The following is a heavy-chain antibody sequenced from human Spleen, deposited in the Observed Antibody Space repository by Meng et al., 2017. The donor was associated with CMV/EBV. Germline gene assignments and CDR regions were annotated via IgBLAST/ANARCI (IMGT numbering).Heavy chain of an antibody. CDR1: GFNFNSYT. D-gene: IGHD2-15*01. J-gene: IGHJ4*02. Sequence: GGSLRLSCAASGFNFNSYTMNWVRQAPGKGLEWVSSITSSSSQIYYADSVKGRFTISRDNGKNSRSLQMNSLRAEDTAVYYCARRILYFDYWGQGSLVTVSS. CDR2: ITSSSSQI. CDR3: ARRILYFDY. V-gene: IGHV3-21*06.